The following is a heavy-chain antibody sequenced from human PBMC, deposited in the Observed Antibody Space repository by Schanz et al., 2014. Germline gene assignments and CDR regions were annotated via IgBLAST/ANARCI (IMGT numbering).Heavy chain of an antibody. V-gene: IGHV3-66*01. CDR2: MYINSGST. CDR3: ARDRWDWNNAFDI. CDR1: GFTVNTNY. D-gene: IGHD1-1*01. J-gene: IGHJ3*02. Sequence: EVQLVESGGGLVQPGGSLRLSCAASGFTVNTNYMSWVRQAPGKGLEWISSMYINSGSTQYADSVKGRFIISRDSSKNTLYLQMNSLRAEDTAVYYCARDRWDWNNAFDIWGQGTMVTVSS.